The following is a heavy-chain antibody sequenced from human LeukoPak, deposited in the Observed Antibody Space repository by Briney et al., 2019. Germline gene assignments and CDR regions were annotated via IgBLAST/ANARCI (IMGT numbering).Heavy chain of an antibody. CDR3: AREDTGVAFDI. J-gene: IGHJ3*02. D-gene: IGHD2-8*01. CDR2: IKQDGSAK. CDR1: GFTFSRYW. V-gene: IGHV3-7*01. Sequence: GGSLRLSRAASGFTFSRYWMSWVRQAPGKGLEWVANIKQDGSAKYYGDSVKGRFTISRDNAKNSLYLQMNSLRVEDTAVYYCAREDTGVAFDIWGQGTTVTV.